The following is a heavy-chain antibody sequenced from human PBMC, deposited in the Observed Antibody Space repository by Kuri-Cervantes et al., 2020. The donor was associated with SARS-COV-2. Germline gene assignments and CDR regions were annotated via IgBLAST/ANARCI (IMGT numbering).Heavy chain of an antibody. V-gene: IGHV1-69*13. J-gene: IGHJ4*02. CDR2: ISPLFGKA. Sequence: SVKVSCKTSGGSFRTFIISWVRQAPGQGLEWMGGISPLFGKANYAQRFQGRVTITADESTSTVYMEVSSLRFEDTAVYYCTKEKGNTYGFDYWGQGTLVTVSS. CDR3: TKEKGNTYGFDY. CDR1: GGSFRTFI. D-gene: IGHD5-18*01.